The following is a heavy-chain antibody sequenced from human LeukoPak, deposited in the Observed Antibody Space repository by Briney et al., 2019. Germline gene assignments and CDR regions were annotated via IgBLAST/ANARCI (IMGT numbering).Heavy chain of an antibody. Sequence: ASVKVSCKASGYTFSSYGISWVRQAPGQGLEWMGWISAYDGNTDYAQNLQGRVTMTTDTSTSTAYMELRSLRSDDTAVYYCARAVRGYSYAYLPYWGQGTLVTVSP. CDR3: ARAVRGYSYAYLPY. J-gene: IGHJ4*02. D-gene: IGHD5-18*01. CDR2: ISAYDGNT. V-gene: IGHV1-18*01. CDR1: GYTFSSYG.